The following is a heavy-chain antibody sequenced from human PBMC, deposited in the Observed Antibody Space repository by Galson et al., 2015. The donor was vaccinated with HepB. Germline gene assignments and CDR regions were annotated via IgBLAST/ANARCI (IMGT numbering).Heavy chain of an antibody. CDR3: AKAQLSGADFWSAEGGMDV. J-gene: IGHJ6*02. V-gene: IGHV3-30*18. D-gene: IGHD3-3*01. CDR1: GFTFSSYG. Sequence: SLRLSCAASGFTFSSYGMHWVRQAPGKGLEWVAVISYDGSNKYYADSVKGRFTISRDNSKNTLYLQMNSLRAEDTAVYYCAKAQLSGADFWSAEGGMDVWGQGTTVTVSS. CDR2: ISYDGSNK.